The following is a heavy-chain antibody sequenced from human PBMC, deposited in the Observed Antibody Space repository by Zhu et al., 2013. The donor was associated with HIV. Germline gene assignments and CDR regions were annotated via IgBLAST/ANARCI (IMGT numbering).Heavy chain of an antibody. CDR3: AKDRLDTTMLQGS. D-gene: IGHD5-18*01. CDR1: GFTFSPMA. J-gene: IGHJ5*02. Sequence: QVQLVEVWGGVVQPGRSLRVSCAASGFTFSPMACTGSARLQGKGLEWLTVISHDGVTKYYADSVKGRFTVSRDNSNNTVYLQMNNLRAEDTAVYYCAKDRLDTTMLQGSWGQGTLVTVSS. V-gene: IGHV3-30*18. CDR2: ISHDGVTK.